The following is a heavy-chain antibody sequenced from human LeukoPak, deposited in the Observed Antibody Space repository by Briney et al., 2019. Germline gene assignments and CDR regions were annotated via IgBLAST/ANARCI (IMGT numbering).Heavy chain of an antibody. CDR1: GFTFSSYA. D-gene: IGHD3-22*01. V-gene: IGHV3-48*02. Sequence: QPGRSLRLSCAASGFTFSSYAMNWVRQAPGKGLEWVSYISSSSSTIYYADSVKGRFTISRDNAKNSLYLQMNSLRDEDTAVYYCARNYYDSSGYYYEGDYFDYWGQGTLVTVSS. CDR2: ISSSSSTI. J-gene: IGHJ4*02. CDR3: ARNYYDSSGYYYEGDYFDY.